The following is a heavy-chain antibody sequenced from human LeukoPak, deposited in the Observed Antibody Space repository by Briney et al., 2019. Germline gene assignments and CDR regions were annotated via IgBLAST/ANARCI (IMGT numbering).Heavy chain of an antibody. CDR2: IYSGGNT. D-gene: IGHD1-26*01. J-gene: IGHJ6*03. Sequence: GGSLRLSCAASGFTVSSNYMSWVRQAPGKGLEWVSIIYSGGNTYYADSVKGRFTISRDNSKNTLYLQMNSLRADDTAVYHCARSIVAAPQPGYYYMDVWGKGTTVTISS. CDR3: ARSIVAAPQPGYYYMDV. V-gene: IGHV3-53*01. CDR1: GFTVSSNY.